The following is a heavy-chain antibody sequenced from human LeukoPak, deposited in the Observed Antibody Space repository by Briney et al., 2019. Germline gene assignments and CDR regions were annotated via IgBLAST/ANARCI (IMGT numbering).Heavy chain of an antibody. D-gene: IGHD1-26*01. Sequence: GGSLRLSCAASGFTFSSYEMNWVRQAPGKGLEWVSYISSSGSTIYYADSVKGRFTISRDNAKNSLYLQMNSLRAEDTAVYYCFLFYSGSPARYWGQGTLVTVSS. CDR2: ISSSGSTI. CDR1: GFTFSSYE. V-gene: IGHV3-48*03. CDR3: FLFYSGSPARY. J-gene: IGHJ4*02.